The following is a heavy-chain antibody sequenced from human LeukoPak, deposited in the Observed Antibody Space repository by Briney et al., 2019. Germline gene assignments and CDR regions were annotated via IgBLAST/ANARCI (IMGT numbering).Heavy chain of an antibody. CDR2: IIPIFGTA. Sequence: SVKVSCKASGGTFSSYAISWERQAPGQGLEWMGGIIPIFGTANYAQKFQGRVTITADESTSTAYMELSSLRSEDTAVYYCAHASAVAGRWAYYYYGMDVWGQGTTVTVSS. J-gene: IGHJ6*02. D-gene: IGHD6-19*01. CDR3: AHASAVAGRWAYYYYGMDV. CDR1: GGTFSSYA. V-gene: IGHV1-69*13.